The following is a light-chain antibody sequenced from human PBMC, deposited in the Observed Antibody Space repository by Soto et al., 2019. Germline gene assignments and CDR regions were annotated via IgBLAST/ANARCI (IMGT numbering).Light chain of an antibody. CDR3: QQYGSSPFT. CDR2: GAT. J-gene: IGKJ3*01. Sequence: EIVLTQSPGTLSLSPGERATLSCRASQSVTSNYLAWYQQKPGQPPRLLIYGATSRVTGIPDRFSGSGSGTDVILTISRLEPEDFAVYYCQQYGSSPFTFGPGTKVDIK. V-gene: IGKV3-20*01. CDR1: QSVTSNY.